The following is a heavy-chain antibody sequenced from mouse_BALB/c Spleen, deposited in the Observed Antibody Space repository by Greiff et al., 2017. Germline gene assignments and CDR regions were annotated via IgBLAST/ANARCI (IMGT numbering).Heavy chain of an antibody. CDR2: ISDGGSYT. J-gene: IGHJ2*01. CDR1: GFTFSDYY. CDR3: ARGRYDDYFDY. Sequence: DVMLVESGGGLVKPGGSLKLSCAASGFTFSDYYMYWVRQTPEKRLEWVATISDGGSYTYYPDSVKGRFTISRDNAKNNLYLQMSSLKSEDTAMYYCARGRYDDYFDYWGQGTTLTVSS. V-gene: IGHV5-4*02. D-gene: IGHD2-14*01.